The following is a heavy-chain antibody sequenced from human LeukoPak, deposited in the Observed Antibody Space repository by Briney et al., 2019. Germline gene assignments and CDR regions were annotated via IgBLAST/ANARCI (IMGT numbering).Heavy chain of an antibody. CDR1: GGSISSYY. V-gene: IGHV4-59*01. Sequence: SETLSLTCTVSGGSISSYYWSWIRQPPGRGLEWIGYIYHSGSTNYNPSLKSRLTISLDTSKNQCSLKLSSVTAADTAVYYCARGYGGSYWYFDFRGRGTLVTVSS. D-gene: IGHD4-23*01. CDR2: IYHSGST. J-gene: IGHJ2*01. CDR3: ARGYGGSYWYFDF.